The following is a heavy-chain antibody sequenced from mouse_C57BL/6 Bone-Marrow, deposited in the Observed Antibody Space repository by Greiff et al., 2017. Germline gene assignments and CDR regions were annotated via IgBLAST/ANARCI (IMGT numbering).Heavy chain of an antibody. V-gene: IGHV5-15*01. CDR3: ARHGYDGYPWAMDY. CDR2: ISNLAYSI. CDR1: GFTFSDYG. D-gene: IGHD2-3*01. Sequence: EVQRVESGGGLVQPGGSLKLSCAASGFTFSDYGMAWVRQAPRKGPEWVAFISNLAYSIYYADTVTGRFTISRENAKNTLYLEMSSLRSEDTAMYYCARHGYDGYPWAMDYWGQGTAVTVSS. J-gene: IGHJ4*01.